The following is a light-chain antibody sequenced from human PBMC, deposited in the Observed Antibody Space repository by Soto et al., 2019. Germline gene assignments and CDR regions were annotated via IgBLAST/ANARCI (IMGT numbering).Light chain of an antibody. V-gene: IGLV2-14*01. CDR1: SSDVGGYNY. CDR3: NSYTSTSTPYV. J-gene: IGLJ1*01. CDR2: EVS. Sequence: QSALTQPASVSGSRGQAITISCTGTSSDVGGYNYVSWYQQLPGKAPKLMIYEVSNRPSGVSIRFSGSKSGNTASLTISGLRAEDEADYYCNSYTSTSTPYVFGTGTKVTVL.